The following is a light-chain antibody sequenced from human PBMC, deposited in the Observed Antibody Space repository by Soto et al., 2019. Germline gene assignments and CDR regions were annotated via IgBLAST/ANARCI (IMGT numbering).Light chain of an antibody. CDR3: QQYNSYPLT. J-gene: IGKJ4*01. V-gene: IGKV1-5*03. Sequence: DIQMTQSPSTLSASVGDRVTITCRASQSISSWLAWYQQKPGKAPTLLIYNASSLDSGVPSRFSGSGSGTEFTLTISSLQPDDFATYYCQQYNSYPLTFGGGTKVEIK. CDR1: QSISSW. CDR2: NAS.